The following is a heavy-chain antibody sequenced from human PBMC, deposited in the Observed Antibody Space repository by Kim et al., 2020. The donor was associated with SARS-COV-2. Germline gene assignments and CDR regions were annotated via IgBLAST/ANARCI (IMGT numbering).Heavy chain of an antibody. CDR2: ISSRGMTK. CDR3: ARTGSGRGNYFDY. J-gene: IGHJ4*02. D-gene: IGHD2-15*01. V-gene: IGHV3-48*03. Sequence: GGSLRLSCAASGFTFSSYEMNWVRQAPGKGLEWVSYISSRGMTKYYAGPVKGRFTISRDNAKNSVYLQMNSLRAEDTAVYYCARTGSGRGNYFDYWGQGILVTVSS. CDR1: GFTFSSYE.